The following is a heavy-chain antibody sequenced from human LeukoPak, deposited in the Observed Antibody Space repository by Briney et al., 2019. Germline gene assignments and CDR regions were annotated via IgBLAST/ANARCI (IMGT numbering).Heavy chain of an antibody. CDR1: GFSFRSYA. CDR2: VSYSGDDT. V-gene: IGHV3-23*01. Sequence: GGSLRLSCAASGFSFRSYAMSWVRQAPGEGLEWVSAVSYSGDDTYYADSVRGRFTVSRDNSRNTLYLHMSSLRAEDTAVYYCAKEEGTNCGGDCYYYMDVWGKGTTVTVSS. J-gene: IGHJ6*03. D-gene: IGHD2-21*01. CDR3: AKEEGTNCGGDCYYYMDV.